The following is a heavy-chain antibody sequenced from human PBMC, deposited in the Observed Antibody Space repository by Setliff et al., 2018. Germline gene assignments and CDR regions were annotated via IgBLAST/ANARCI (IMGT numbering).Heavy chain of an antibody. Sequence: PSETLSLTCSVYGESFSNNYWSWIRQTPGKGLEWIGESNHGGSTSYHPSLKSRLTMSVDTSKNQFALNLKSVTAADTAVYYCARDRTAYSYGLDVWGQGTTVTVSS. D-gene: IGHD5-18*01. V-gene: IGHV4-34*01. CDR2: SNHGGST. CDR3: ARDRTAYSYGLDV. CDR1: GESFSNNY. J-gene: IGHJ6*02.